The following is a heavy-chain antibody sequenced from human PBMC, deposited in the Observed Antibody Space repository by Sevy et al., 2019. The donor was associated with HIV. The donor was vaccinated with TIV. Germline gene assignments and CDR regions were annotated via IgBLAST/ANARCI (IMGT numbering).Heavy chain of an antibody. J-gene: IGHJ4*02. CDR1: GFTFSSYA. CDR2: ISSNGGST. V-gene: IGHV3-64D*06. CDR3: VKLLVDTAMGGDTFDY. Sequence: GGSLRLSCSASGFTFSSYAMHWVRQAPGKGLEYVSAISSNGGSTYYADSVKGRFTISRDNSKNKLYLQMSSLRAEDTAVYYCVKLLVDTAMGGDTFDYWGQGTLVTVSS. D-gene: IGHD5-18*01.